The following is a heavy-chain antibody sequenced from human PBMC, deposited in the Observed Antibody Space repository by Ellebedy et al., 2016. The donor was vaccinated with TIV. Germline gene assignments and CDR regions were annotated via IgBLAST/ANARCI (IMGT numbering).Heavy chain of an antibody. J-gene: IGHJ4*02. CDR1: GGSISSYY. CDR2: IYPGDSDT. V-gene: IGHV5-51*01. Sequence: ETLSLTCTVSGGSISSYYWSWIRQPPGQGLEWMGLIYPGDSDTRYSPSFQGQVTISADKSISPAYLQWSSLKASDTALYYCARHHDGELASPFDYWGQGTLVTVSS. CDR3: ARHHDGELASPFDY. D-gene: IGHD3-10*01.